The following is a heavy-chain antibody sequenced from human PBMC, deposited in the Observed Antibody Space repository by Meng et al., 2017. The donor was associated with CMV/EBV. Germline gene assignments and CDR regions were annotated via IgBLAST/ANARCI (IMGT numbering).Heavy chain of an antibody. V-gene: IGHV3-11*01. CDR3: ARDYRGSYYP. Sequence: GESLKISCAASGFTFSDYYMSWIRQAPGKGLEWVSYISSSGSTIYYADSVKGRFTISRDNAKNSLYLQMNSLRAKDTAVYYCARDYRGSYYPWGQGTLVTVSS. D-gene: IGHD1-26*01. J-gene: IGHJ5*02. CDR2: ISSSGSTI. CDR1: GFTFSDYY.